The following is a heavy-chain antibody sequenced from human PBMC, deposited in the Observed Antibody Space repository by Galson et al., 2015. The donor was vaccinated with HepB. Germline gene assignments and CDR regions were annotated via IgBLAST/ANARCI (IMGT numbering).Heavy chain of an antibody. CDR1: GFTCSSYA. V-gene: IGHV3-23*01. Sequence: SLRLSCAASGFTCSSYAMSWVRQAPGKGLEWVPAISGSGGSRHYADSVKGRFTISGDNSKKTLYLQMNSLRAEDTAVNYCEKDLFEGRLRDWYGGRGWFDPWGQGTLVTVSS. D-gene: IGHD4-17*01. CDR2: ISGSGGSR. CDR3: EKDLFEGRLRDWYGGRGWFDP. J-gene: IGHJ5*02.